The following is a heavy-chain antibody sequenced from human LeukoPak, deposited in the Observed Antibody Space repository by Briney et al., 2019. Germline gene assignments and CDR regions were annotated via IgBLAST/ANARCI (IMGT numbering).Heavy chain of an antibody. Sequence: GASVKVSCKASGYTFTSYGITWVRQAPGQGLEWMGWISTYYGHTNYAQKLQGRVTMTTDRSTSTAYMELRSLRSDDTAVYYCAGSLGYCTSNVCYLKYWGQGTLVTVSS. J-gene: IGHJ4*02. CDR1: GYTFTSYG. CDR2: ISTYYGHT. V-gene: IGHV1-18*01. CDR3: AGSLGYCTSNVCYLKY. D-gene: IGHD2-8*01.